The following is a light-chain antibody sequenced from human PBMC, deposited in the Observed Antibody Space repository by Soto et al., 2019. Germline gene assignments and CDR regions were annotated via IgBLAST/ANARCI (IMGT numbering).Light chain of an antibody. J-gene: IGKJ5*01. CDR3: QQYGSPIT. V-gene: IGKV3-20*01. Sequence: EIVLTQSPGTLSLSPGERATLSCRASQSVSSSYLAWYQQKPGQAPRLLIYGASSRATGIPDRFSGSGSGTDFTLTISRLEPEDFAVYCWQQYGSPITFGQGTRLEIK. CDR2: GAS. CDR1: QSVSSSY.